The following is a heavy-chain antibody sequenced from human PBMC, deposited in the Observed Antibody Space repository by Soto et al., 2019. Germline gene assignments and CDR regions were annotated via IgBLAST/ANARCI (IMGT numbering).Heavy chain of an antibody. Sequence: QVQLQESGPGLVKPSETLSLTCTVSGGSVSSGSYYWSWIRQPPGKGLEWIGYIYYSGSTNYNPSLKSRVTISVDTSKNQFSLKLISVTAADTAVYYCEREGNSGPYDYYGMDVWGQGTTVTVSS. CDR2: IYYSGST. CDR3: EREGNSGPYDYYGMDV. CDR1: GGSVSSGSYY. V-gene: IGHV4-61*01. D-gene: IGHD4-4*01. J-gene: IGHJ6*02.